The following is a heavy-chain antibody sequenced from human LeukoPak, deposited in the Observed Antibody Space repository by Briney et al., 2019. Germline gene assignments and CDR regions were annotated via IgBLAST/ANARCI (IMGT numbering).Heavy chain of an antibody. CDR2: INHSGST. CDR1: GGSFCGYY. J-gene: IGHJ4*02. V-gene: IGHV4-34*01. D-gene: IGHD3-10*01. Sequence: SETLSLTCAVYGGSFCGYYWSWIRQPPGKGLEWIGEINHSGSTNYNPSLKSRVTISVDTSKNQFSLKLSSVTAADTAVYYCARGWFGSYWGQGTLVTVSS. CDR3: ARGWFGSY.